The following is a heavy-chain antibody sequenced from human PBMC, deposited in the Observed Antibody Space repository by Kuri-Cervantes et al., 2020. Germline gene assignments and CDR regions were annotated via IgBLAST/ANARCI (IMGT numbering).Heavy chain of an antibody. V-gene: IGHV3-43*01. Sequence: GGAMRLSCAASGFIFDDYTMHWVRQAPGKGLEWVSLISWNGGSTYYADSVKGRFTISRDNSNNSLYLQMNSLRSEDTALYYCAKDLSSIAARQGMYYGMGVWCQGTTVTVSS. D-gene: IGHD6-6*01. CDR1: GFIFDDYT. J-gene: IGHJ6*02. CDR3: AKDLSSIAARQGMYYGMGV. CDR2: ISWNGGST.